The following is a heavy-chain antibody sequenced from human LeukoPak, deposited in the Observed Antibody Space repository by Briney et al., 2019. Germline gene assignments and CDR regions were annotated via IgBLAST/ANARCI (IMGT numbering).Heavy chain of an antibody. D-gene: IGHD3-22*01. Sequence: PSETLSLSCAVYGGSFSGYYWSWIRHPPGKGLEWIGEINHSGSTNYNPSLKSRVTISVDTSKNQFSLKLSSVTAADTAVYYCARGSDVTMITLDYWGQGTLVPVSS. CDR3: ARGSDVTMITLDY. CDR1: GGSFSGYY. CDR2: INHSGST. J-gene: IGHJ4*02. V-gene: IGHV4-34*01.